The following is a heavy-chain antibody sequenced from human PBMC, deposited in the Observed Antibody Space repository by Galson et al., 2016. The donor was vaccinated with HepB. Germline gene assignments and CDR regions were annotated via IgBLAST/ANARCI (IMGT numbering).Heavy chain of an antibody. J-gene: IGHJ4*02. D-gene: IGHD6-19*01. Sequence: SLRLSCAASGFTFSRYAMSWVRQAPGKGLEWVSAISGDGGSTYYAGSVQGRFTSSRDRSTNTMYLQMDSLRTDDTAVYYCARFTQEWLDRVCYFDYWGQGTLFTGSS. CDR1: GFTFSRYA. CDR2: ISGDGGST. V-gene: IGHV3-23*01. CDR3: ARFTQEWLDRVCYFDY.